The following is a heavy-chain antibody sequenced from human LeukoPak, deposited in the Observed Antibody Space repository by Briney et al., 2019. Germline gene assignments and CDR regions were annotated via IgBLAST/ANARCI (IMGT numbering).Heavy chain of an antibody. CDR2: ISGSGGST. V-gene: IGHV3-23*01. J-gene: IGHJ1*01. CDR3: AKDFRQSEYFQH. CDR1: GFTFSSYA. D-gene: IGHD6-19*01. Sequence: ESGGSLRLSCAASGFTFSSYAMSWVRQAPGKGLEWVSAISGSGGSTYYADSVKGRFTISRDNSKNTLYLRMNSLRAEDTAVYYCAKDFRQSEYFQHWGQGTLVTVSS.